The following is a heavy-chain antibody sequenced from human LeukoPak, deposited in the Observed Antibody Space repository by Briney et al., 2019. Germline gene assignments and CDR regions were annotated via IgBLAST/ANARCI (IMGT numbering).Heavy chain of an antibody. V-gene: IGHV4-59*01. J-gene: IGHJ4*02. CDR2: IYYSGST. Sequence: PSETLSLTCTVSGGSISSYYWSWIRQPPGKGLECIGCIYYSGSTNYNSSLKSRVTISVDTSKNQFSLKLSSVTAADTAVYYCARVAPRCHSDSSGCYFDYWGQRTLVTVSS. CDR1: GGSISSYY. D-gene: IGHD3-22*01. CDR3: ARVAPRCHSDSSGCYFDY.